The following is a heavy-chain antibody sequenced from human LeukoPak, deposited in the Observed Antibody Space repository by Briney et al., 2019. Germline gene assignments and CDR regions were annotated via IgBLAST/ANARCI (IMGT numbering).Heavy chain of an antibody. J-gene: IGHJ4*02. D-gene: IGHD3-10*01. V-gene: IGHV3-11*06. CDR3: ARALNYYYGSGRYYFDY. Sequence: GGSLRLSCAASGFTFSDYYMSWVRQAPGKGLEWVSYISSSSSYTNYADSAKGRFTISRDNAKNSLYLQMNSLRAEDTAVYYCARALNYYYGSGRYYFDYWGQGTLVTVSS. CDR2: ISSSSSYT. CDR1: GFTFSDYY.